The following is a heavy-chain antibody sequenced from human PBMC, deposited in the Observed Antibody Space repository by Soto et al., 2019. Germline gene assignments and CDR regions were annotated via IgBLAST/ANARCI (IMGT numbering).Heavy chain of an antibody. J-gene: IGHJ4*02. CDR2: ISGSGGST. D-gene: IGHD4-17*01. CDR3: AKDQGYGGNPFDY. V-gene: IGHV3-23*01. CDR1: GFTFSSYA. Sequence: EVQLLESGGGLVQPGGSLRLSCAASGFTFSSYAMSWVRQAPGKGLEWVSAISGSGGSTYYADSVKGRFTISRDNSKNTLYLQINSLRAEDTAVYYCAKDQGYGGNPFDYWGQGTLVTVSS.